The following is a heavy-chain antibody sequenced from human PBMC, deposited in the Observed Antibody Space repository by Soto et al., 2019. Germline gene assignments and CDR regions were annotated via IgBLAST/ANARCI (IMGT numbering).Heavy chain of an antibody. CDR2: VNPTSGGT. D-gene: IGHD4-17*01. CDR3: ARDPDYGDYWGYFFDS. Sequence: ASVKVSCKTSGYTFAAYYIHWIRQAPGQGLEWMGWVNPTSGGTVYAQNFQDRVTMTRDTSISTAYMELRRLNSDDTAVYYCARDPDYGDYWGYFFDSWGQGTPVTVSS. CDR1: GYTFAAYY. V-gene: IGHV1-2*02. J-gene: IGHJ4*02.